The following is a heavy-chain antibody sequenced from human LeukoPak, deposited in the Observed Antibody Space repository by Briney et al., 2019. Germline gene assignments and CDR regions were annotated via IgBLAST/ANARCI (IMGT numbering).Heavy chain of an antibody. CDR3: TAGVGYSDFDY. CDR1: GFTFSNAW. J-gene: IGHJ4*02. Sequence: GGSLRLSCAASGFTFSNAWMSWVRQAPGKGLEWVGRIESKTDGGTTDYAAPVKGRFTISRDDSKNTLYLQMNSLKTEDTAVYYCTAGVGYSDFDYWGQGTLVTVSS. V-gene: IGHV3-15*04. CDR2: IESKTDGGTT. D-gene: IGHD3-22*01.